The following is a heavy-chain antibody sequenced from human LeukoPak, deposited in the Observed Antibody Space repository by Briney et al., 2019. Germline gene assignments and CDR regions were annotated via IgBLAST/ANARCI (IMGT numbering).Heavy chain of an antibody. CDR2: IYPSGNI. CDR3: ARTFVSGDGYKVGYFDY. J-gene: IGHJ4*02. Sequence: GGSLRLSCAASGFTFSAYSMNWVRQAPGKGLEWVSLIYPSGNIYYADSVKGRFTISRDNSKNTLFLQMNSVRAEDTAIYYCARTFVSGDGYKVGYFDYWGQGTLVTVSS. CDR1: GFTFSAYS. D-gene: IGHD5-24*01. V-gene: IGHV3-53*01.